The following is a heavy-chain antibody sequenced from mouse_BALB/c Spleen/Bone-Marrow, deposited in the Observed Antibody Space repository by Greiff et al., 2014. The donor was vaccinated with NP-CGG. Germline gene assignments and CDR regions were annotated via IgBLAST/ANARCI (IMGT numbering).Heavy chain of an antibody. V-gene: IGHV5-6*01. CDR1: GFTFSSYG. CDR3: ARHQRYYAMDY. CDR2: ISSGGSNT. J-gene: IGHJ4*01. Sequence: EVQLVESGGDLVKPGGSLKLSCAASGFTFSSYGMSWGRQTPDKRLEWVATISSGGSNTYYPDSVKGRFTISRDNAKNTLHLQMSSLKSEDTAMYYCARHQRYYAMDYWGQGTSVAVSS.